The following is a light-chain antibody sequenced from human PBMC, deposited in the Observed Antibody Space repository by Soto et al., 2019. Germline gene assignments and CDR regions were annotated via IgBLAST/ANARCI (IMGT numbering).Light chain of an antibody. Sequence: QSVLTQPPSASGTPGQRVTISCSGSGSSIGTNTVNWYRQLPGPAPKLLIHGDNQRPSGVPDRFSGSKSGTSASLAISGLQSEDEAEYYCAAWDGSLNNVLFGGGTKLTVL. V-gene: IGLV1-44*01. CDR2: GDN. CDR3: AAWDGSLNNVL. CDR1: GSSIGTNT. J-gene: IGLJ2*01.